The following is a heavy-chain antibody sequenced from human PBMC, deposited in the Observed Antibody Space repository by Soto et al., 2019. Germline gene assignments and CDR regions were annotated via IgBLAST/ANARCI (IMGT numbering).Heavy chain of an antibody. D-gene: IGHD3-10*01. V-gene: IGHV1-2*02. CDR2: INPKFGDT. J-gene: IGHJ6*02. CDR1: GYTFTAYY. Sequence: QVQLVQSGAEVKEPGDSVRVSCEASGYTFTAYYIHWVRQVPGQGLEWMGWINPKFGDTTYAQDFQGRVTMTRDMSISTVYMELSRLTSDDTAIYYCARNMDYYYGPGSGNGHGVWGQGTTVIVFS. CDR3: ARNMDYYYGPGSGNGHGV.